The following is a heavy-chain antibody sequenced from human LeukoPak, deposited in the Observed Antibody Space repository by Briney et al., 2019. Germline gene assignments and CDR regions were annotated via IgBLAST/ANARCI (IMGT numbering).Heavy chain of an antibody. J-gene: IGHJ4*02. CDR3: ARARGVGATSLDY. V-gene: IGHV3-21*01. Sequence: GRSLRLSCAASGFTFSSYSMNWVRQAPGKGLEWVSSISSSSSYIYYADSVKGRFTISRDNAKNSLYLQMNSLRAEDTAVYYCARARGVGATSLDYWGQGTLVTVSS. CDR1: GFTFSSYS. CDR2: ISSSSSYI. D-gene: IGHD1-26*01.